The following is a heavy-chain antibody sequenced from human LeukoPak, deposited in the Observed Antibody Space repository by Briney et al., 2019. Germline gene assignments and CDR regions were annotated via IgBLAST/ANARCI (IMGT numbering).Heavy chain of an antibody. V-gene: IGHV4-59*01. CDR1: GGSISSYY. J-gene: IGHJ4*02. D-gene: IGHD6-19*01. Sequence: SETLSLTCTVSGGSISSYYWSWIRQLPGKGLEWIGYIYYSGSTNYNPSLKSRVTISVDTSKNQFSLKLSSVTAADTAVYYCARDRYSSGWYGGTDYWGQGTLVTVSS. CDR3: ARDRYSSGWYGGTDY. CDR2: IYYSGST.